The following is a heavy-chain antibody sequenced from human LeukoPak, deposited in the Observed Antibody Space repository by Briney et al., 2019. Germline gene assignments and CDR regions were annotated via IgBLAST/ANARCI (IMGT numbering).Heavy chain of an antibody. CDR1: GFTFSDYY. CDR3: AREYYYDSSGYYYNY. Sequence: GGSLRLSCAASGFTFSDYYMSWIRQAPGKGLEWVSYISSSGSTIYYADSVKGQFTISRDNAKNSLYLQMNSLRAEDTAVYYCAREYYYDSSGYYYNYWGQGTLVTVSS. J-gene: IGHJ4*02. D-gene: IGHD3-22*01. V-gene: IGHV3-11*01. CDR2: ISSSGSTI.